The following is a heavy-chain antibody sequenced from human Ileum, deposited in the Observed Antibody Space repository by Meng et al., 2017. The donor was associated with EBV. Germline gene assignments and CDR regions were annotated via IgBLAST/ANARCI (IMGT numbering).Heavy chain of an antibody. V-gene: IGHV1-8*01. D-gene: IGHD3-10*01. CDR3: ARGTTKIRGIILPPPI. CDR1: EYIFTSDD. CDR2: MNPTSGRT. J-gene: IGHJ1*01. Sequence: VQSGQDVNNPGASVTVSCKASEYIFTSDDVNCVRQTPGQGLEWIGWMNPTSGRTGYAQKFQGRVTMTSNTSVSTAYLHLSSLTSEDTAVYYCARGTTKIRGIILPPPIWGQGSLVTVSS.